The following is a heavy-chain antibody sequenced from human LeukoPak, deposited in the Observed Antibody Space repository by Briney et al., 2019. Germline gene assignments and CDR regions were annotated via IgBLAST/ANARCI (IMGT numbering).Heavy chain of an antibody. CDR3: ARLGAAGFDY. D-gene: IGHD6-13*01. CDR2: IYHSGST. V-gene: IGHV4-4*02. J-gene: IGHJ4*02. CDR1: GGSISTSKW. Sequence: PSETLSLTCVVSGGSISTSKWWSWVRQPPGKGLEWIGEIYHSGSTTYNPSLKSRVTISVDKSKNQFSLKLSSVTAADTAVYFCARLGAAGFDYWGQGTLVTVSS.